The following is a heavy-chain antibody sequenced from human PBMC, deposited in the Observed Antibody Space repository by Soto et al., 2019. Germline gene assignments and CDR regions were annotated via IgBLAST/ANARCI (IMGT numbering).Heavy chain of an antibody. CDR3: GSVFEY. CDR1: GFTFTNYW. J-gene: IGHJ4*02. Sequence: EVQLVESGGGLVRPGGSLRLSCAVSGFTFTNYWMHWVRQAPGKGLVWVSRINNDGSGTSYADSVKGRFTISRDNAKNTVYLQVDSLRAEDTAVYFCGSVFEYWGQGTLVTVSS. V-gene: IGHV3-74*01. CDR2: INNDGSGT.